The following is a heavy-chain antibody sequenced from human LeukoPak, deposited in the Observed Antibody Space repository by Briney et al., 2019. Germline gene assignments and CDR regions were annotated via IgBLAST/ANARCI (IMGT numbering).Heavy chain of an antibody. V-gene: IGHV3-23*01. J-gene: IGHJ4*02. CDR1: GFIFSSYA. CDR2: ISGSSGST. D-gene: IGHD5-18*01. CDR3: AKNSAYSDGYYFDY. Sequence: GGSLRLSCAASGFIFSSYAMSWVRGAPGRGLEWVSAISGSSGSTYYADSVKGGFTIFSNNSKNTLYLQMNSLRGEDTAVYYCAKNSAYSDGYYFDYWGQGTLVTVSS.